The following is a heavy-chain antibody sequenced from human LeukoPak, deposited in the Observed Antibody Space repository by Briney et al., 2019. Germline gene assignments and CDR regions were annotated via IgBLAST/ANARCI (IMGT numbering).Heavy chain of an antibody. CDR3: AREGSYGESDY. CDR2: INTNGGST. J-gene: IGHJ4*02. V-gene: IGHV3-64*01. CDR1: GXTFSAYG. D-gene: IGHD3-16*01. Sequence: GGSLRLSCVASGXTFSAYGMHWVPQAPGKGLEYVSAINTNGGSTYYANSVKGRFTISRDNSRSTLYLQMGSLRTEDMAVYYCAREGSYGESDYWGQGTLVTVSS.